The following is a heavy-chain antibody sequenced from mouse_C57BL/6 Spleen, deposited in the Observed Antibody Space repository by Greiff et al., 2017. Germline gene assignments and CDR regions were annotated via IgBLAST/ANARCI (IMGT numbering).Heavy chain of an antibody. V-gene: IGHV1-82*01. CDR1: GYAFSSSW. Sequence: VMLVESGPELVKPGASVKISCKASGYAFSSSWMNWVKRRPGKGLEWIGRIYPGDGDTNYNGKFKGKATLTADKSSSTAYMQLSSLTSEDSAVYFCARKIYYYGSSYDYWGQGTTLTVSS. CDR2: IYPGDGDT. CDR3: ARKIYYYGSSYDY. D-gene: IGHD1-1*01. J-gene: IGHJ2*01.